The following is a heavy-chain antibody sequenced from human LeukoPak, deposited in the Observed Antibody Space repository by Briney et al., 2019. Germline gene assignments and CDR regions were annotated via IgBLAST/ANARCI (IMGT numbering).Heavy chain of an antibody. V-gene: IGHV4-39*01. CDR3: ARLHYGGNYGYYYYYMDV. CDR1: GGSISTSNYY. CDR2: IYYSGST. D-gene: IGHD4-23*01. J-gene: IGHJ6*03. Sequence: SETLSLTCTVSGGSISTSNYYWSWIRQPPGKGLEWIGSIYYSGSTYYNPSLKSRVTISVDTSKNQFSLKLSSVTAADTAVYYCARLHYGGNYGYYYYYMDVWGKGTTVTISS.